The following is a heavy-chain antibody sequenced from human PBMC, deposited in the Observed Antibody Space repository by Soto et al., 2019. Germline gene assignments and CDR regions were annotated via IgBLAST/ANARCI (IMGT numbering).Heavy chain of an antibody. CDR2: ISSSSSYT. D-gene: IGHD6-6*01. CDR3: ARDTVPTEGRLHGMDV. CDR1: GFTFSDYY. Sequence: QVQLVESGGGLVKPGGSLRLSCAASGFTFSDYYMSWIRQAPGKGLEWVSYISSSSSYTNYADSVKGRFTISRDNAKNSLYLQMNSLRAEDTAVYYCARDTVPTEGRLHGMDVWGQGTTVTVSS. V-gene: IGHV3-11*05. J-gene: IGHJ6*02.